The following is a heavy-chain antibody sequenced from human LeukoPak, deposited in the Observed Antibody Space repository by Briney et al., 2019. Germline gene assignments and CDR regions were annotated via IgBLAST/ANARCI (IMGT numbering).Heavy chain of an antibody. J-gene: IGHJ6*02. CDR1: GGTFSSYA. Sequence: ASVKVSCKASGGTFSSYAISWVRQAPGQGLEWMGRIIPILGIANYAQKFQGRVTITADKSTSTAYMELSSLRSEDTAVYYCARRSEAYYYDSSGYDNYYYGMDVWGQGTTVTVS. V-gene: IGHV1-69*04. D-gene: IGHD3-22*01. CDR3: ARRSEAYYYDSSGYDNYYYGMDV. CDR2: IIPILGIA.